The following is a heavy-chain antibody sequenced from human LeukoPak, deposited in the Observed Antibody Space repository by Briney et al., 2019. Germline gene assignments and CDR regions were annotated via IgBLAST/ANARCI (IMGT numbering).Heavy chain of an antibody. CDR1: GFTFSSYS. CDR2: ISSSSSYI. D-gene: IGHD6-19*01. J-gene: IGHJ4*02. Sequence: GGSLRLSSAASGFTFSSYSMNWVRQAPGKGLEWVSSISSSSSYIYYADSVKGRFTISRDNAKNSLYLQMNSLRAEDTAVYYCARDLRRWTVPGYSSGWPLDYWGQGTLVTVSS. V-gene: IGHV3-21*01. CDR3: ARDLRRWTVPGYSSGWPLDY.